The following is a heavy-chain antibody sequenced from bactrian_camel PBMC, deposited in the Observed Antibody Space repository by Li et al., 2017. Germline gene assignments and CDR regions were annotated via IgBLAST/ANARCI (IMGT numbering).Heavy chain of an antibody. CDR3: AADPPSSWNSEPCKIYEYFY. D-gene: IGHD4*01. Sequence: VQLVESGGGSGQAGGSLRLSCSTSKPPDTSVYMGWFRQAPGKEREGVGSISSDGTTTYADSVKGRFTISRDKAKSTLYLQMNSLKTEDTAVYYCAADPPSSWNSEPCKIYEYFYWGQGTQVTVS. V-gene: IGHV3S55*01. CDR1: KPPDTSVY. J-gene: IGHJ4*01. CDR2: ISSDGTT.